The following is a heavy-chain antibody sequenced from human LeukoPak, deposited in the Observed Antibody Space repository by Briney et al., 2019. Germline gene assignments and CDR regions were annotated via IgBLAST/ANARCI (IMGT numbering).Heavy chain of an antibody. D-gene: IGHD3-22*01. CDR2: ISYDGSNK. Sequence: GGSLRHSCSASGFTFSSYGMHWVRQAPGKGLEWVAVISYDGSNKYYADSVKGRFTISRDNSKNTPYLQMNSLRAEDTAVYYCAKSGTMIVEGYYGMDVWGQGTTVTVSS. CDR1: GFTFSSYG. CDR3: AKSGTMIVEGYYGMDV. J-gene: IGHJ6*02. V-gene: IGHV3-30*18.